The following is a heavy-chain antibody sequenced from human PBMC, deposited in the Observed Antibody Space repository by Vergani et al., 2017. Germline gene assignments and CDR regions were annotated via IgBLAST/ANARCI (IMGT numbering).Heavy chain of an antibody. CDR2: INHSGST. Sequence: QVQLQQWGAGLLKPSETLSLTCAVYGGSFSGYYWSWTRQPPGKGLEWIGEINHSGSTNYNPSLKSRVTISVDTSKNQFSLKLSSVTAADTAVYYCARSQYYDFWSGYYKLGWFDPWGQGTLVTVSS. CDR1: GGSFSGYY. CDR3: ARSQYYDFWSGYYKLGWFDP. J-gene: IGHJ5*02. D-gene: IGHD3-3*01. V-gene: IGHV4-34*01.